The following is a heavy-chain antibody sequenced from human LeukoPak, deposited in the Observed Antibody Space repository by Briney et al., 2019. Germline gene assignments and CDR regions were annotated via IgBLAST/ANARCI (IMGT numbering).Heavy chain of an antibody. V-gene: IGHV4-39*01. Sequence: SETLSLTCTVSGGSISSSSYYWGWIRQPPGKGLEWIGSIYYSGSTYYNPSLKSRVTISVDTSKNQLSLKLSSVTAADTAVYYCARHGGYYYYYGMDVWGQGTTVTVSS. J-gene: IGHJ6*02. CDR3: ARHGGYYYYYGMDV. CDR2: IYYSGST. D-gene: IGHD3-10*01. CDR1: GGSISSSSYY.